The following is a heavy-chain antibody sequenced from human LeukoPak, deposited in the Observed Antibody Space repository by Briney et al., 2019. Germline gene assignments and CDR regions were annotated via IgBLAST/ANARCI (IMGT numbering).Heavy chain of an antibody. J-gene: IGHJ5*02. V-gene: IGHV4-4*07. CDR1: GGSISGYS. Sequence: SETLSLTCTVSGGSISGYSWSWIRQSAGKGPEWIGRVYTSGNTNYNPSFKSRVTMSIDTSKKQFSLKLRSVTAADTAVYYCARDNPAGPWGQGTLVTVSS. CDR2: VYTSGNT. D-gene: IGHD3-10*01. CDR3: ARDNPAGP.